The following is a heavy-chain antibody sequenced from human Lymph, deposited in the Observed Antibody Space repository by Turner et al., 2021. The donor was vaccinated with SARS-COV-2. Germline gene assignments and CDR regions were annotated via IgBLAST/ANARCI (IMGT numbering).Heavy chain of an antibody. CDR1: GFTFSSYG. J-gene: IGHJ4*02. CDR3: AKDGGGYFDY. Sequence: QVQLVESGGGVVQPGRSLRLPCAAPGFTFSSYGMHWVRQAPGRGREWVAVLSYDGRNKYYADSVKGRFTISRDNSKNTLYLQMNSLRAEDTAVYYCAKDGGGYFDYWGQGTLVTVSS. V-gene: IGHV3-30*18. CDR2: LSYDGRNK. D-gene: IGHD3-10*01.